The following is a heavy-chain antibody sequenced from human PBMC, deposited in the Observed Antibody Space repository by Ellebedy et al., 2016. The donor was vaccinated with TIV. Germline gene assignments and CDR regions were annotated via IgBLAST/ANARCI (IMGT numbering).Heavy chain of an antibody. CDR1: GYSFIYYW. CDR3: ARHELGENAAFDY. D-gene: IGHD7-27*01. Sequence: KVSXKASGYSFIYYWITWVRQMPGKGLEWMGRIDPSDSYMKFSPSFQGHATISVDKSTSTAYLQWSSLKASDTAIYYCARHELGENAAFDYWGQGTLVTVSS. V-gene: IGHV5-10-1*01. J-gene: IGHJ4*02. CDR2: IDPSDSYM.